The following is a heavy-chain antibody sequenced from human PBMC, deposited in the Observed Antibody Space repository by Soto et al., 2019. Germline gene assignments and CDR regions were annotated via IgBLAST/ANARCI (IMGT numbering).Heavy chain of an antibody. J-gene: IGHJ4*02. Sequence: GASVKVSCKASGGTFSSYAISWVRQAPGQGLEWMGGIIPIFGTANYAQKFQGGVTITADESTSTAYMELSSLRSEDTAVYYCARDYYDSSGYPPRNYFGYWGLGTLVTV. D-gene: IGHD3-22*01. V-gene: IGHV1-69*13. CDR2: IIPIFGTA. CDR3: ARDYYDSSGYPPRNYFGY. CDR1: GGTFSSYA.